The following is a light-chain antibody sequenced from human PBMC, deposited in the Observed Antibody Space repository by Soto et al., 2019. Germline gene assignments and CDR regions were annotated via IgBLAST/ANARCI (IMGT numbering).Light chain of an antibody. CDR3: CSFARSTTSYV. J-gene: IGLJ1*01. CDR2: EGS. Sequence: QSALTQPASVSGSPGQSITISCTGTTSDVGSSNLVSWYQQHPGKAPKLMIYEGSRRPSGVSGRFSGSMSGNTASLTISGLHAEDEADYYCCSFARSTTSYVFGTGTKLTVL. CDR1: TSDVGSSNL. V-gene: IGLV2-23*01.